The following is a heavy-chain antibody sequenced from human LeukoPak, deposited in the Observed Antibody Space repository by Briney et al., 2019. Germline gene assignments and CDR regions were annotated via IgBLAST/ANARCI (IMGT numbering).Heavy chain of an antibody. CDR2: ISAYNGNT. CDR1: GYTFTSYG. Sequence: ASVKVSCKASGYTFTSYGISWVRQAPGQGLEWMGWISAYNGNTNYAQKLQGRVTMTTDTSTSTAYMELRSLRSDDTAVYYCARGGSYYDSSGPPFDYWGQGTLVTVSS. J-gene: IGHJ4*02. CDR3: ARGGSYYDSSGPPFDY. D-gene: IGHD3-22*01. V-gene: IGHV1-18*01.